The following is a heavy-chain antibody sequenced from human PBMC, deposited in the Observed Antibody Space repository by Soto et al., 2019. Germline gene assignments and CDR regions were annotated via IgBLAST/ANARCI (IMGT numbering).Heavy chain of an antibody. J-gene: IGHJ5*02. V-gene: IGHV4-39*01. CDR1: GGSISSYY. CDR3: ARHPSDFWFDP. CDR2: IYYSGST. Sequence: SETLSRTCTVSGGSISSYYWSWIRQPPGKGLEWIGSIYYSGSTYYNPSLKSRVTVSVDTSKNQFSLKLSSVTAADTAVYYCARHPSDFWFDPWGQGTLVTVSS. D-gene: IGHD2-21*02.